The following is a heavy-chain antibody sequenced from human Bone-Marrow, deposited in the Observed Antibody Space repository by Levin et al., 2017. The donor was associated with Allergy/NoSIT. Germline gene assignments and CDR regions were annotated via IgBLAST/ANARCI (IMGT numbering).Heavy chain of an antibody. CDR2: LREDRGEE. Sequence: GGSLRLSCAASGFSFSSFWMAWVRQASGKGLEWLAILREDRGEEYYVDSVRGRFTISRDNAKNSVYLEMNSLRGEDTALYYCVRGSGFLLDYWGRGTLVTVSS. CDR3: VRGSGFLLDY. CDR1: GFSFSSFW. D-gene: IGHD6-19*01. J-gene: IGHJ4*02. V-gene: IGHV3-7*04.